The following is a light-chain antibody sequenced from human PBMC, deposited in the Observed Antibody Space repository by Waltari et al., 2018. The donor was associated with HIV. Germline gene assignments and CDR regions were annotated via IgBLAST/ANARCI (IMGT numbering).Light chain of an antibody. CDR2: GAS. CDR3: QQYGSAPRT. V-gene: IGKV3-20*01. CDR1: QSVSSSY. J-gene: IGKJ1*01. Sequence: DIVLTQSPGTLSLSPGERATLSCRASQSVSSSYLAWYHQKPGQSHRLLISGASSRATGIPDRFSGSGSGTDFTLTISSLEPEDVAVYHCQQYGSAPRTFGQGTKVEIK.